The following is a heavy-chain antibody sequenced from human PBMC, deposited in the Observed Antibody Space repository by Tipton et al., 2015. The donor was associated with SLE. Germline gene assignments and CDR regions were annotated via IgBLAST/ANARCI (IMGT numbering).Heavy chain of an antibody. D-gene: IGHD3-16*02. CDR1: GGSFSGYY. J-gene: IGHJ4*02. CDR2: INHSGST. CDR3: ASQLYDYMWVSYRDY. Sequence: TLSLTCAVYGGSFSGYYWSWIRQPQGKGLEWIGEINHSGSTNYNPSLKSRVTISVDTSKNQFPLKLSSVTAADTAGYYCASQLYDYMWVSYRDYWGKGPLGTVSS. V-gene: IGHV4-34*01.